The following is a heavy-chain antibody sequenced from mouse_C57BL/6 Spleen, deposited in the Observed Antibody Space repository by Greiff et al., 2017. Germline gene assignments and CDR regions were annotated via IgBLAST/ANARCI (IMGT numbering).Heavy chain of an antibody. Sequence: QVQLQQPGAELVKPGASVKLSCKASGYTFTSYRMHWVKQRPGQGLEWIGMIHPNSGSTNYNEKFKSKATLTVDKSSSTAYMQLSSLTSEDSAVYYCARRETFITTADYWGQGTTLTVSS. CDR2: IHPNSGST. CDR3: ARRETFITTADY. D-gene: IGHD1-1*01. V-gene: IGHV1-64*01. CDR1: GYTFTSYR. J-gene: IGHJ2*01.